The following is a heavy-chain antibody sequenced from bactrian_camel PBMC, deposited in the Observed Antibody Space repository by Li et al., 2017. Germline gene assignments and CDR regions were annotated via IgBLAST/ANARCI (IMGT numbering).Heavy chain of an antibody. Sequence: HVQLVESGGGSVQAGGSLKLSCAALGRFYSNYCMGWFRQAPGKGLEWMSGIYSDGSNTYYADSVKGRFTISRDNAKNTLYLRLNSLKTEDAAMYYCARDRVGSWPPADFGYWGQGTQVTVS. CDR2: IYSDGSNT. V-gene: IGHV3-2*01. J-gene: IGHJ6*01. CDR1: GRFYSNYC. CDR3: ARDRVGSWPPADFGY. D-gene: IGHD6*01.